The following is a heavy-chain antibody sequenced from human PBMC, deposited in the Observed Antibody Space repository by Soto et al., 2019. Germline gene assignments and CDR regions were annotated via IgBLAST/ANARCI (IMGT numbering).Heavy chain of an antibody. CDR2: ISYDGSNK. D-gene: IGHD3-22*01. J-gene: IGHJ4*02. Sequence: GGSLRLSCAASGFTFSSYGMHWVRQAPGKGLEWVAVISYDGSNKYYADSVKGRFTISRDNSKNTLYLQMNSLRAEDTAVYYCAKDQYYDSSGYYYWWYFDYWGQGTLVTVSS. V-gene: IGHV3-30*18. CDR1: GFTFSSYG. CDR3: AKDQYYDSSGYYYWWYFDY.